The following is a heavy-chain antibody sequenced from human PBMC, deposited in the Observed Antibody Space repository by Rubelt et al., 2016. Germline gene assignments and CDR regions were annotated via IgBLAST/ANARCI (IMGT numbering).Heavy chain of an antibody. Sequence: QVQLVQSGAEVKKPGSSVKVSCKASGGTFSSYAISWVRQAPGQGLEWMGGIIPIFGTANYAQKFQVRVTITADKSPSTAYMELSSLRSEDTAVYYCASPPYDILTGYDYYYGMDVWGQGTTVTVSS. V-gene: IGHV1-69*06. D-gene: IGHD3-9*01. CDR3: ASPPYDILTGYDYYYGMDV. J-gene: IGHJ6*02. CDR1: GGTFSSYA. CDR2: IIPIFGTA.